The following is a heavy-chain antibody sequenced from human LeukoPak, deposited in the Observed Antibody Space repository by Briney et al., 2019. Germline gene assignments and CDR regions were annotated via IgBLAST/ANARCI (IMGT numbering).Heavy chain of an antibody. CDR3: ARGQSSSWYSNQNYYYGMDV. CDR2: MNPNSGNT. D-gene: IGHD6-13*01. CDR1: GYTFTSYD. Sequence: GASVKVSCKASGYTFTSYDINWVRQATGQGLEWMGWMNPNSGNTGYAQKFQGRVTMTRNTSISTAYMELSSLRSEDTAVYYCARGQSSSWYSNQNYYYGMDVWGQGTTVTVSS. J-gene: IGHJ6*02. V-gene: IGHV1-8*01.